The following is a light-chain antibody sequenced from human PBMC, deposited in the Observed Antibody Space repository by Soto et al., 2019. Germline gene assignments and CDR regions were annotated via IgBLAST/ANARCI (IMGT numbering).Light chain of an antibody. V-gene: IGLV2-8*01. CDR2: EVS. J-gene: IGLJ1*01. CDR1: SSDVGGYNY. Sequence: CALTQPASASGSPGGSVTISCTGTSSDVGGYNYVSWYQQHPGKAPKLMIYEVSKRPSGVPDRFSGSKSGNTASLTVSGLQAEDEADYYCSSYAGSNNYVFGTGTKVTVL. CDR3: SSYAGSNNYV.